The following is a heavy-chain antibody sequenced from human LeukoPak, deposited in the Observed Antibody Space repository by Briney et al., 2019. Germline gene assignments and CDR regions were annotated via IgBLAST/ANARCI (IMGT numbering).Heavy chain of an antibody. J-gene: IGHJ4*02. CDR2: MWSDGSNK. CDR3: ARNSALDY. CDR1: GFTFSSYS. Sequence: QPGGSLRLSCAASGFTFSSYSMNWVRQAPGKGLEWVAVMWSDGSNKYHADSVKGRFTISRDNSKNTLYLQMNSLRAEDTAVYYCARNSALDYWGQGTLVTVSS. D-gene: IGHD2/OR15-2a*01. V-gene: IGHV3-33*08.